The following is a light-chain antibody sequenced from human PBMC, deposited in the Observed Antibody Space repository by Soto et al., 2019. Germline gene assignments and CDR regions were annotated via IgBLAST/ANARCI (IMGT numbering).Light chain of an antibody. V-gene: IGLV2-14*01. CDR1: SSDVGGYNY. J-gene: IGLJ3*02. Sequence: QSALTQPASVSGSPGQSITISCTGTSSDVGGYNYVSWYQQHPGKAPKLMIYDVSNRPSGVSNRFSGSKSGNTASLTISGLQAEDEADYYCSSYTSSSPSYWVFGGGTKVTVL. CDR3: SSYTSSSPSYWV. CDR2: DVS.